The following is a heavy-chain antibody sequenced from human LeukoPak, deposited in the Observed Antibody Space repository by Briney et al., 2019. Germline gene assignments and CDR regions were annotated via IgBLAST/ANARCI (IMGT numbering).Heavy chain of an antibody. CDR1: GFTFSSYA. V-gene: IGHV3-23*01. D-gene: IGHD1-26*01. CDR2: ISGSGGST. J-gene: IGHJ5*02. Sequence: GGSLRLSCAASGFTFSSYAMSWVRQAPGKGLEWVSAISGSGGSTYYADSVKGRFTISSDTSKNTLYLQVNRLRAEDTAVYYCVKGRYSGGYYNWFDPWGQGTLVTVSS. CDR3: VKGRYSGGYYNWFDP.